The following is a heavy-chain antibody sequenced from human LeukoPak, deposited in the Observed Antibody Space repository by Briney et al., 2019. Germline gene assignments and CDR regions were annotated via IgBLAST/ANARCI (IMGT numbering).Heavy chain of an antibody. Sequence: GGSLRLSCAVSGFTFSSYWMSRVRQAPGKGLEWVANIKQDGSDKYYVDSVKGRFTISRDNAKNSLYLQMNSLRAEDTAVYYCARDPYDSSWGLCYFDYWGQGSLVTVSS. CDR3: ARDPYDSSWGLCYFDY. CDR2: IKQDGSDK. V-gene: IGHV3-7*04. J-gene: IGHJ4*02. D-gene: IGHD3-22*01. CDR1: GFTFSSYW.